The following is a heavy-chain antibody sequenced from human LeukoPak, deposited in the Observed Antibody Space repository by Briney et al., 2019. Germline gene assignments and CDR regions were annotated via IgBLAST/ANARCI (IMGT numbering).Heavy chain of an antibody. D-gene: IGHD1-7*01. CDR2: ISGSGGST. V-gene: IGHV3-23*01. J-gene: IGHJ4*02. CDR1: GFSFSSYA. CDR3: AKPPFGTGTTWVDY. Sequence: AGSLRLSCAASGFSFSSYAMSWVRHAPGKGLEWVSAISGSGGSTYYAASVNGRFTISRDNSNNTLYLQMNSLRAEDTAVYYCAKPPFGTGTTWVDYWGQGTLVTVSS.